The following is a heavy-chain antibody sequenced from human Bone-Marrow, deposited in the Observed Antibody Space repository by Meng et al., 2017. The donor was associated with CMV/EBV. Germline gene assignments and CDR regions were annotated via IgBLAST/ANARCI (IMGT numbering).Heavy chain of an antibody. CDR3: ARDLYDILTGYPNHYYYGMDV. CDR2: ISSSSSYI. Sequence: GESLKISCAASGFTFSSYSMNWVRQAPGKGLEWVSSISSSSSYIYYADSVKGRFTISRDNAKNSLYLQMNSLRAEDTAVYYCARDLYDILTGYPNHYYYGMDVWGQGTTVTGSS. CDR1: GFTFSSYS. J-gene: IGHJ6*01. V-gene: IGHV3-21*01. D-gene: IGHD3-9*01.